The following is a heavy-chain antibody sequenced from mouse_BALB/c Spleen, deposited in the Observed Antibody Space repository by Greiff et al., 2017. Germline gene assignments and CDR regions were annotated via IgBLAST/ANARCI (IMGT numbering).Heavy chain of an antibody. CDR2: IDPENGDT. CDR1: GFNITDYY. D-gene: IGHD2-4*01. CDR3: MGMITTSAWCAY. J-gene: IGHJ3*01. Sequence: EVQVVESGAELVRSGASVKLSCTASGFNITDYYMHWVKQRPEQGLEWIGWIDPENGDTEYAPKFQGKATMTADTSSNTAYLQLSSLTSEDTAVYYGMGMITTSAWCAYWGQGTLVTVSA. V-gene: IGHV14-4*02.